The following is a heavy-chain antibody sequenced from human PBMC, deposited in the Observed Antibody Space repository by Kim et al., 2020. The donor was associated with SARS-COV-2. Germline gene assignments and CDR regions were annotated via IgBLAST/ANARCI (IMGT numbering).Heavy chain of an antibody. J-gene: IGHJ4*02. Sequence: PSLKSRVTISVDKSKNQFSLKLSSVTAADTAVYYCAGGTYSSSWYAHFDYWGQGTLVTVSS. D-gene: IGHD6-13*01. CDR3: AGGTYSSSWYAHFDY. V-gene: IGHV4-4*02.